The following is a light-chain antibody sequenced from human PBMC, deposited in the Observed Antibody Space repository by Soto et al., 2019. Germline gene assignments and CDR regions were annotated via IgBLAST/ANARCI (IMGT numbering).Light chain of an antibody. CDR3: CSYAGTYTPL. V-gene: IGLV2-11*01. CDR2: DVS. CDR1: SSDVGGYNF. Sequence: QSALTQPRSVSGSPGQSVTISCTGTSSDVGGYNFVSWYQHNPGKAPKLMIFDVSAQPSGVPDRFSGSKSANTASLTISGLQAEDEADYYCCSYAGTYTPLFGGGTKLTVL. J-gene: IGLJ2*01.